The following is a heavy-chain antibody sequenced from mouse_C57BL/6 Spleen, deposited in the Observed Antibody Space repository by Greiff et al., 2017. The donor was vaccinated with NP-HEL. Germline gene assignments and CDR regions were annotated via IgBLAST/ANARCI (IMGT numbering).Heavy chain of an antibody. CDR1: GYTFTDYY. V-gene: IGHV1-76*01. D-gene: IGHD2-4*01. Sequence: QVQLKQSGAELVRPGASVKLSCKASGYTFTDYYINWVKQRPGPGLEWIARIYPGSGNTYYNEKFKGKATLTAEKSSSTAYMQLSSLTSEDSAVYFGARGDYDEGAWFAYWGQGTLVTVSA. CDR2: IYPGSGNT. CDR3: ARGDYDEGAWFAY. J-gene: IGHJ3*01.